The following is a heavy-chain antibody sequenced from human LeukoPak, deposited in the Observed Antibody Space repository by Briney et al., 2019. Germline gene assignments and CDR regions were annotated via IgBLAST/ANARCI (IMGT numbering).Heavy chain of an antibody. CDR1: GYTFTGYY. D-gene: IGHD3-22*01. CDR3: ASSVYYDRPQGWFDP. V-gene: IGHV1-69*06. J-gene: IGHJ5*02. Sequence: SVKVSCKASGYTFTGYYMHWVRQAPGQGLEWMGGIIPIFGTANYAQKFQGRVTITADKSTSTAYMELSSLRSEDTAVYYCASSVYYDRPQGWFDPWGQGTLVTVSS. CDR2: IIPIFGTA.